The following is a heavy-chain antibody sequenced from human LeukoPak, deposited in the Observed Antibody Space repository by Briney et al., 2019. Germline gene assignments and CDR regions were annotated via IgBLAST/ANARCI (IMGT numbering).Heavy chain of an antibody. V-gene: IGHV3-7*01. J-gene: IGHJ4*02. CDR3: ARDGGVSGYDLLDY. D-gene: IGHD5-12*01. CDR1: GFTFSSLW. CDR2: INQDGSEK. Sequence: GGSLRLSCAASGFTFSSLWMTWVRQAPGKGLEWVADINQDGSEKYFVDSVKGRFTISRDNAKNSVFLQMNSLTVEDTAVYYCARDGGVSGYDLLDYWGQGTLVTVSS.